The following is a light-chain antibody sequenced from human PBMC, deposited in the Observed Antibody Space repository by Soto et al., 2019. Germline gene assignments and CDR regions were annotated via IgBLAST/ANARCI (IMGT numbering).Light chain of an antibody. J-gene: IGKJ4*01. Sequence: EIVLTQSPATLSLSLGERATLSCRARETVESYLGWYQQKPGQAPRLLISDVSRRATGIPARFSGSGFGTDFTLTISRLEPEDVAVYYCQHRGHVPTFGGGTKVEIK. CDR2: DVS. V-gene: IGKV3-11*01. CDR1: ETVESY. CDR3: QHRGHVPT.